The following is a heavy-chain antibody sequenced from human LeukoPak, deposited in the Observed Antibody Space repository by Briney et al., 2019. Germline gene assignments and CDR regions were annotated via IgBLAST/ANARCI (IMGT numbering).Heavy chain of an antibody. CDR3: TRSIDYRHRFDP. D-gene: IGHD5-12*01. V-gene: IGHV3-73*01. J-gene: IGHJ5*02. CDR1: GFTFSGSA. Sequence: TGGSLRLSCAASGFTFSGSAMHWVRQASGKGLEWVGRIRSKANSYATAYAASVKGRFTISRDDSKNTAYLQMNSLKTEDTAVYYCTRSIDYRHRFDPWGQGTLVTVSS. CDR2: IRSKANSYAT.